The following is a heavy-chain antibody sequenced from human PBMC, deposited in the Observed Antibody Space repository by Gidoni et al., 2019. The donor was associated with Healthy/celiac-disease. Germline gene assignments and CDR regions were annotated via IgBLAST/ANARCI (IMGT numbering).Heavy chain of an antibody. J-gene: IGHJ6*02. Sequence: EVQLVESGGGLVQPGGSLRLSCAASGFPFSSYSMNWVRQAPGKGLEWVSYISSSSSTIYYADSVKGRFTISRDNAKNSLYLQMNSLRDEDTAVYYCARDRSSFGIFGVVISYGMDVWGQGTTVTVSS. CDR3: ARDRSSFGIFGVVISYGMDV. D-gene: IGHD3-3*01. V-gene: IGHV3-48*02. CDR2: ISSSSSTI. CDR1: GFPFSSYS.